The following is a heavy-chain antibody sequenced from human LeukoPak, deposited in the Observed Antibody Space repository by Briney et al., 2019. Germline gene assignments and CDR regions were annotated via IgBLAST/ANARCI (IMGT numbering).Heavy chain of an antibody. CDR1: GFTFSNYA. D-gene: IGHD6-6*01. CDR3: AKGSIADLRLNFDY. Sequence: PGGSLRLSCAASGFTFSNYAMNWVRQAPGKGLEWVSAISGSGGSTYYAGSVKGRFTISRDSSKNTLSLRMNSLRAEDTAIYYCAKGSIADLRLNFDYWGQGTLVTVSS. J-gene: IGHJ4*02. CDR2: ISGSGGST. V-gene: IGHV3-23*01.